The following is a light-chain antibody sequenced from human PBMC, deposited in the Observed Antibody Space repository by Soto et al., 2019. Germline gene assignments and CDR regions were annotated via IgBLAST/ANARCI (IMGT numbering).Light chain of an antibody. J-gene: IGLJ3*02. Sequence: QPVLTQPPSVSGAPGQRVNISCTGSSSNIGAGYDVHWYQQLPGTAPKLLIYGNSNRPSGVPDRFSGSKSGTSASLAITGLQAEDEADYYCQSYDSSLSGSVFGGGTQLTVL. CDR3: QSYDSSLSGSV. V-gene: IGLV1-40*01. CDR2: GNS. CDR1: SSNIGAGYD.